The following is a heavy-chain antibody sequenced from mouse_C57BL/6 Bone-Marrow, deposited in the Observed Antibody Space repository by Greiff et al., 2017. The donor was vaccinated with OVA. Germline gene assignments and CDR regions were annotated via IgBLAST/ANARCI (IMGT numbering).Heavy chain of an antibody. V-gene: IGHV1-5*01. J-gene: IGHJ4*01. CDR3: TKNYDYDVYYAMDY. D-gene: IGHD2-4*01. CDR2: IYPGNSDT. Sequence: EVKVVESGTVLARPGASVKMSCKTSGYTFTSYWMHWVKQRPGQGLEWIGAIYPGNSDTSYNQKFKGKAKLTAVTSASTAYMELSSLTNEDSAVYYCTKNYDYDVYYAMDYWGQGTSVTVSS. CDR1: GYTFTSYW.